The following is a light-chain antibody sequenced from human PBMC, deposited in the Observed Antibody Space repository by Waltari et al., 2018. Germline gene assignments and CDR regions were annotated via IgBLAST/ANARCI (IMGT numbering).Light chain of an antibody. J-gene: IGLJ1*01. CDR3: QVWDSGSDHYV. V-gene: IGLV3-21*02. CDR2: DDG. CDR1: KIGRKN. Sequence: SYVLTQPPSVSVAPGQTARITCDGNKIGRKNVHWYQQKPGQAPGLVVYDDGDRPSGIPERFSGSNSGNTATLTISRVDAGDEADYYCQVWDSGSDHYVFGTVTKVTVL.